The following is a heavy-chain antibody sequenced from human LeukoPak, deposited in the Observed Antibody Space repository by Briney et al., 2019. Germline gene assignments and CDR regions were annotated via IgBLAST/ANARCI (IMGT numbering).Heavy chain of an antibody. CDR1: GYTFTSYD. J-gene: IGHJ4*02. D-gene: IGHD1-26*01. Sequence: ASVKVSCKASGYTFTSYDINWVRQATGQGLEWMGWMNPNSGNTGYAQKFQGRVTMTRNTSISTAYMELSSLRSEDTAVYYCARVGVGATDFSFPFDYWGQGTLVTVSS. CDR3: ARVGVGATDFSFPFDY. V-gene: IGHV1-8*01. CDR2: MNPNSGNT.